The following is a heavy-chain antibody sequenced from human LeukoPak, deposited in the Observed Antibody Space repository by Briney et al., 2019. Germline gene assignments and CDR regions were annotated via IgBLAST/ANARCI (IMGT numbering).Heavy chain of an antibody. CDR1: GGTFSSYA. CDR3: AREVGNWNPLEP. J-gene: IGHJ5*02. V-gene: IGHV1-69*04. D-gene: IGHD1-1*01. CDR2: IIPILDIA. Sequence: SVKVSCKVSGGTFSSYAINWVRQAPGQELEWMGRIIPILDIADYAQKFQGRVTITADKSTITAYMELSSLRSEDTAVYYCAREVGNWNPLEPWGQGTLVTVSS.